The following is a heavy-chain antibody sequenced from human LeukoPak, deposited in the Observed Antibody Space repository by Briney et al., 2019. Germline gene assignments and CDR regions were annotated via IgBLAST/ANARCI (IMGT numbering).Heavy chain of an antibody. CDR3: ARPLNY. J-gene: IGHJ4*02. Sequence: KPSETLSLTCAVYGGSFSGYYWSWIRQPPGKGLEWIGEINHSGSTNYNPSLKSRVTISVDTSKNQFSLKLSSVTAADTAVYYCARPLNYWGQGTLVTVSS. V-gene: IGHV4-34*01. CDR1: GGSFSGYY. CDR2: INHSGST.